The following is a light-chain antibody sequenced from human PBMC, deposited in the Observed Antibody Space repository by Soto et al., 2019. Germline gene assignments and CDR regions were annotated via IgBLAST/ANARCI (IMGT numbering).Light chain of an antibody. J-gene: IGKJ1*01. CDR2: DAS. CDR3: QQYGTSPRT. CDR1: QSVSSY. Sequence: EIVLMQSPGTLSLSPGGRATLSCRASQSVSSYLAWYQQKPGQAPRLLIYDASNRATGIPDRFSGSGSGTDFTLTIVRLEPEDFAVYYCQQYGTSPRTFGQGTKVDIK. V-gene: IGKV3-20*01.